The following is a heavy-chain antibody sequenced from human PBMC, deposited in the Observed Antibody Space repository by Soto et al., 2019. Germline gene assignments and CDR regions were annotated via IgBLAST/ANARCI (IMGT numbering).Heavy chain of an antibody. V-gene: IGHV3-23*01. CDR1: GFTFSSYA. Sequence: PGGSLRLSCAASGFTFSSYAMSWVRQAPGKGLEWISLISGNGGTTNYADSVRGRFTISRDNSRKTLYLQTSNLRAEDTAVYYCAKGRANTVFGVDTLFDFWGQGTPVTVSS. D-gene: IGHD3-3*01. CDR3: AKGRANTVFGVDTLFDF. J-gene: IGHJ4*02. CDR2: ISGNGGTT.